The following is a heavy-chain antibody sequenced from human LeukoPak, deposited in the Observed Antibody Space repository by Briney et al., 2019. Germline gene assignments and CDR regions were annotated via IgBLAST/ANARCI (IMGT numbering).Heavy chain of an antibody. V-gene: IGHV4-59*12. CDR2: RHSSGAT. CDR3: ARGFYCSGGSCYGKAANWFDP. J-gene: IGHJ5*02. D-gene: IGHD2-15*01. CDR1: GGSINNYW. Sequence: SETLSLTCTVSGGSINNYWWAWIRQPPGKGLQWIGYRHSSGATSYNLSLESRVTISIDTSRNQFSLKLNSVTAADTAVYYCARGFYCSGGSCYGKAANWFDPWGQGTLVTVSS.